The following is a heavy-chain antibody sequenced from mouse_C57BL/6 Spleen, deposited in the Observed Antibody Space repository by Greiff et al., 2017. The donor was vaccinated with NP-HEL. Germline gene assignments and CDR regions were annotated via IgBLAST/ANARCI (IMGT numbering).Heavy chain of an antibody. CDR1: GYPFPGYW. D-gene: IGHD2-2*01. V-gene: IGHV1-9*01. CDR3: ARYDYGYLYAMDY. Sequence: VRLQQSGAELMKPGASVKLSCKATGYPFPGYWIEWVKQRPGLGLEWIGEILPGSGSTNYNEKFKGKATFTADTSSNTAYMQLSSLTTEDSAIYYCARYDYGYLYAMDYWGQGTSVTVSS. CDR2: ILPGSGST. J-gene: IGHJ4*01.